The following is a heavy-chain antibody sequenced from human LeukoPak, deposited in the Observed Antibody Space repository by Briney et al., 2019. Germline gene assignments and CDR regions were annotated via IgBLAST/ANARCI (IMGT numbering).Heavy chain of an antibody. CDR2: IIPIFGTA. V-gene: IGHV1-69*05. Sequence: SVKVSCKASGYTFTSYYMHWVRQAPGQGLEWMGRIIPIFGTANYAQKFQGRVTINTEESKRTDYMEMSRLRYEDTGVYYCERDGGGYNYFDYWGQGTLVTVSS. D-gene: IGHD5-24*01. CDR1: GYTFTSYY. CDR3: ERDGGGYNYFDY. J-gene: IGHJ4*02.